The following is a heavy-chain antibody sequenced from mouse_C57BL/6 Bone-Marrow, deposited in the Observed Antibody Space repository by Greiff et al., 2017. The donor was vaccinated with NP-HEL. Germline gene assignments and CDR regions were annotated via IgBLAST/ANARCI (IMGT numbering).Heavy chain of an antibody. CDR2: IYPGSGNT. J-gene: IGHJ1*03. Sequence: QVQLQQSGAELVRPGASVKLSCKASGYTFTDYYINWVKQRPGQGLEWIARIYPGSGNTYYNEKFKGKATLTAEKSSSTAYMQLSSLTSEDSAVYFCARRGLYGRYFDVWGTGTTVTVSS. CDR1: GYTFTDYY. CDR3: ARRGLYGRYFDV. V-gene: IGHV1-76*01. D-gene: IGHD1-1*01.